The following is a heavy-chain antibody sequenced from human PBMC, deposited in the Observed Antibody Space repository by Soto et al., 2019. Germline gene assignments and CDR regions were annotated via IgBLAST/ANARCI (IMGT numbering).Heavy chain of an antibody. CDR3: ARGCSGSYRMFDY. D-gene: IGHD1-26*01. CDR1: GFTFNTYV. V-gene: IGHV1-18*01. CDR2: ISVYHGNT. J-gene: IGHJ4*02. Sequence: QVQLVQSGAEVKKPGSSVTVSWQTSGFTFNTYVITWVRQAPGQGLERLGWISVYHGNTNYAQTVQGRVTMTTDTSTSTAYMEPRSLRSDDTAVYYCARGCSGSYRMFDYWGQGTLVTVSS.